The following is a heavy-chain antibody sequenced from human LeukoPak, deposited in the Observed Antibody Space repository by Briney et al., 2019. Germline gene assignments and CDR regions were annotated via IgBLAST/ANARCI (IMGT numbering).Heavy chain of an antibody. V-gene: IGHV3-23*01. CDR2: ISGTGGST. Sequence: PGGSLRLSCAASGFTFTIYGMSWVRQAPGKGLEWVSFISGTGGSTYYADSVKGRFTISRDNSKNTLYLQMNSLRTEDTALYYCAKEGPGYYYYMDVWGKGTTVTVSS. CDR1: GFTFTIYG. CDR3: AKEGPGYYYYMDV. J-gene: IGHJ6*03.